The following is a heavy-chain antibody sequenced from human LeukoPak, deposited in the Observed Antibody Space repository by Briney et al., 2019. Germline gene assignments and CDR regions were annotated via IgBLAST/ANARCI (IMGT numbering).Heavy chain of an antibody. V-gene: IGHV4-59*12. CDR1: GGSISSYY. CDR3: ARELFPSNFDY. Sequence: SETLSLTCTVSGGSISSYYWSWIRQPPGKGLEWIGYIYYSGSTNYNPSLKSRVTMSVDTSKNQFSLKLSSVTAADTAVYYCARELFPSNFDYWGQGTLVTVSS. CDR2: IYYSGST. D-gene: IGHD2-21*01. J-gene: IGHJ4*02.